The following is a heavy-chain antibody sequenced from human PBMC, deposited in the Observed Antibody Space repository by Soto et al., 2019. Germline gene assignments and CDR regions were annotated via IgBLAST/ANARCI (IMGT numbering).Heavy chain of an antibody. Sequence: ASVKVSCKASGGTFSSYAISWVRQAPGQGLEWMGGIIPIFGTANYAQKFQGRVTITADKSTSTAYMELSSLRSEDTAVYYCASPRGRSGYLDFDPWGQGTLVTVSS. CDR3: ASPRGRSGYLDFDP. D-gene: IGHD3-3*01. J-gene: IGHJ5*02. CDR1: GGTFSSYA. CDR2: IIPIFGTA. V-gene: IGHV1-69*06.